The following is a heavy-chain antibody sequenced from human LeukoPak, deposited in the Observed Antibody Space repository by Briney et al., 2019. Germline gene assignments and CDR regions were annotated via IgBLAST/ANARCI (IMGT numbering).Heavy chain of an antibody. D-gene: IGHD6-13*01. V-gene: IGHV1-8*01. CDR3: ARGAPARPGISSLCDY. CDR2: KNPNSGNT. CDR1: RYTFTRYV. Sequence: SSVKVSCKASRYTFTRYVISGVRQATGQGREWVGWKNPNSGNTGYAQTLQGRVTMTRHTSIPTAYMDLSSLRSEHTGAYYCARGAPARPGISSLCDYWGQGTLVTVSS. J-gene: IGHJ4*02.